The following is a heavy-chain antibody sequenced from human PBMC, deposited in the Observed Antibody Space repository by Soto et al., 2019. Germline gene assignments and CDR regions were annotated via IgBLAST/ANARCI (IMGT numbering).Heavy chain of an antibody. CDR2: INHSGST. V-gene: IGHV4-34*01. CDR1: GGSFSGYY. D-gene: IGHD4-17*01. CDR3: ARSLDYPLFDY. J-gene: IGHJ4*02. Sequence: PSETLSLTCAVYGGSFSGYYWSWIRQPPGKGLEWIGEINHSGSTNYNPSLKSRVTISVDTSKNQLSLKLSSVTAADTAVYYCARSLDYPLFDYWGQGTQVTVSS.